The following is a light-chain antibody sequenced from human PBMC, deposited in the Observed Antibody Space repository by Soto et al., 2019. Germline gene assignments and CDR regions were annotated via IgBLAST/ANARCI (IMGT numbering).Light chain of an antibody. CDR3: SSYTSSSTLYVV. V-gene: IGLV2-14*01. J-gene: IGLJ2*01. CDR2: EVS. Sequence: QSALTQPASVSGSPGQSITISCTGTSSDVGGYNYVSWYQQHPGKAPKLMIYEVSNRPSGVSHRFSGSKSGNTASLTISGLQAEDAADYYCSSYTSSSTLYVVFGGGTKLTVL. CDR1: SSDVGGYNY.